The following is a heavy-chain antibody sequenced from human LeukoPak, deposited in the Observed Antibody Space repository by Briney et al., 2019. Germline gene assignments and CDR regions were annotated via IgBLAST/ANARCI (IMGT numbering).Heavy chain of an antibody. V-gene: IGHV4-30-4*08. CDR1: GGSISSGDYY. CDR2: IYYSGST. CDR3: ASRPSVVVVAAYYFDY. Sequence: SQTLSLTCTVSGGSISSGDYYWSWIRQPPGKGLEWIGYIYYSGSTYYNPSLKSRVTISVDTSKNQFSLKRSSVTAADTAVYYCASRPSVVVVAAYYFDYWGQGTLVTVSS. J-gene: IGHJ4*02. D-gene: IGHD2-15*01.